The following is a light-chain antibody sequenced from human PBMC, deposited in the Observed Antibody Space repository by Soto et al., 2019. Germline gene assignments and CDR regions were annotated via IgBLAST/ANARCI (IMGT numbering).Light chain of an antibody. CDR1: RTITNC. CDR2: AAS. CDR3: QQSYTAPRT. J-gene: IGKJ1*01. V-gene: IGKV1-39*01. Sequence: DIQLTQSPSSLSASVGDRVTISCRASRTITNCLNWYQQKSGTAPKLLIYAASTLQSGVPSRFSGGGSGTDFTLTISDLQPEDFATYDCQQSYTAPRTFGQGTKVEVK.